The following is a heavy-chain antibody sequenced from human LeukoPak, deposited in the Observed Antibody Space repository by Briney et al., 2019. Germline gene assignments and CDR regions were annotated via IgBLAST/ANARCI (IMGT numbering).Heavy chain of an antibody. J-gene: IGHJ4*02. CDR2: IYTSETT. CDR1: GGSISSSSYY. D-gene: IGHD6-19*01. V-gene: IGHV4-61*05. CDR3: ARHRSPSSLSYFDI. Sequence: PSETLSLTCTVSGGSISSSSYYWGWIRQPPGKGLEWIGYIYTSETTNYNPSLRSRVTISIDTSKNQFSLRLSSVTAADTAVYYCARHRSPSSLSYFDIWGQGTLVIVSS.